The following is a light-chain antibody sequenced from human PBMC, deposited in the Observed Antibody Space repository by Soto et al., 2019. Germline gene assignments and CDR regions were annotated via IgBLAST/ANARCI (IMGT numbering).Light chain of an antibody. CDR2: EVY. J-gene: IGLJ3*02. CDR3: SSFTSSSTQG. CDR1: SSDIGGYDY. V-gene: IGLV2-14*01. Sequence: QSALTQPASVSGSLGQSITISCTGTSSDIGGYDYVSWYQQNPGKVPKLMIYEVYNRPSGVSNRFSGPKSANTASLTISGLQADDEADYYCSSFTSSSTQGFGGGTKLTVL.